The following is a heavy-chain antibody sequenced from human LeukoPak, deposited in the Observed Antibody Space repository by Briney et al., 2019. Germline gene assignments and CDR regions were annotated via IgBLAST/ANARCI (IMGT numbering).Heavy chain of an antibody. V-gene: IGHV1-8*03. J-gene: IGHJ3*02. CDR1: GYTFTSYD. CDR3: AREYSYGYAFDI. CDR2: MNPNSGNT. Sequence: ASVKVSCKASGYTFTSYDINWVRQATGQGLEWMGWMNPNSGNTGYAQKFQGRVTITRNTSISTAYMKLSSLRSEDTAVYYCAREYSYGYAFDIWGQGTMVTVSS. D-gene: IGHD5-18*01.